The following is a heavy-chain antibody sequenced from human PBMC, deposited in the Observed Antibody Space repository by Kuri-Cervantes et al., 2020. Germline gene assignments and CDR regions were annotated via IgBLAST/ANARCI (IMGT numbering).Heavy chain of an antibody. V-gene: IGHV4-39*07. D-gene: IGHD6-19*01. CDR3: ARGIAVAGLFFLN. Sequence: SETLSLTCTVSGGSISSGSYYWGWIRQPPGKGLEWIGSIYYSGSTNYNPSLKSRVTISVDTSKNQFSLKLSSVTAADTAVYYCARGIAVAGLFFLNWGQGTLVTVSS. CDR2: IYYSGST. J-gene: IGHJ4*02. CDR1: GGSISSGSYY.